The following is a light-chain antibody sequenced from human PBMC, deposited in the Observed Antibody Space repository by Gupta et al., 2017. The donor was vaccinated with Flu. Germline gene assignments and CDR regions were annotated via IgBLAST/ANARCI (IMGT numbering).Light chain of an antibody. J-gene: IGLJ3*02. V-gene: IGLV1-51*01. CDR3: GTWDSSLSIWV. CDR1: SSNIGNKY. CDR2: DNN. Sequence: QSVLTQPPSVYAAPGQTVTISCSGSSSNIGNKYVSWYQQLPGTAPKLLIYDNNKRPSGIPDRFSGSKSGTSATLGITGLQTGDEADYYCGTWDSSLSIWVFGGGTKLTGL.